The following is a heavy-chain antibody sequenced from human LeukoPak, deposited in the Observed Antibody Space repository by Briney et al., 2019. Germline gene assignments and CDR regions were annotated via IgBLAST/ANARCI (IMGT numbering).Heavy chain of an antibody. V-gene: IGHV3-30*04. CDR3: ARVAVTIYYYYYGMDV. CDR1: GFTFSSYA. Sequence: GRSLRLSCAASGFTFSSYAMHWVRQAPGKGLEWVAVISYDGSNKYYADSVKGRFTISRDNSKNTLYLQMNSLGAEDTAVYYCARVAVTIYYYYYGMDVWGKGTTVTVSS. D-gene: IGHD6-19*01. J-gene: IGHJ6*04. CDR2: ISYDGSNK.